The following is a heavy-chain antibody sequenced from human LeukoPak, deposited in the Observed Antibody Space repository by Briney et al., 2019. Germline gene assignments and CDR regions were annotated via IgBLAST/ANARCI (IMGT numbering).Heavy chain of an antibody. CDR1: GFTFSSYA. CDR3: ASWKEGSSILFDY. V-gene: IGHV3-23*01. CDR2: ISGSGDRT. D-gene: IGHD6-6*01. J-gene: IGHJ4*02. Sequence: RAGGSLRLSCAASGFTFSSYAMTWARQAPGKGLEWVSSISGSGDRTYYADSVKGRFTISRDDSKNTLYLQMNSLKDEDTAVYSCASWKEGSSILFDYLGQGTLVTVSS.